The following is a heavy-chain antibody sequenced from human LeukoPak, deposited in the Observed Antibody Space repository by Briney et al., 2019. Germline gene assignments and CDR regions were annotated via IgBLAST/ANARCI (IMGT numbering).Heavy chain of an antibody. Sequence: PGGSLRLSCAASGFTFSSYWMSWVRQAPGKGLEWVANIKQDGSEKYYVDSVKGRFTISRDNAENSLYLQMNSLRAEDTAVYYCARTYYYDSSGYYYDDYWGQGTLVTVSS. J-gene: IGHJ4*02. D-gene: IGHD3-22*01. CDR2: IKQDGSEK. CDR1: GFTFSSYW. CDR3: ARTYYYDSSGYYYDDY. V-gene: IGHV3-7*04.